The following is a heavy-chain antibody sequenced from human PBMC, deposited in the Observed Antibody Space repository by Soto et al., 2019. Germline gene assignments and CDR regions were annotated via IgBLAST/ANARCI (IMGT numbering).Heavy chain of an antibody. CDR1: GFTFSSYG. J-gene: IGHJ3*02. V-gene: IGHV3-33*01. CDR2: IWYDGSNK. D-gene: IGHD1-7*01. CDR3: ARDNWNLNDAFDI. Sequence: PGGSLRLSCAASGFTFSSYGMHWVRQAPGKGLEWVAVIWYDGSNKYYADSVKGRFTISRDNSKNTLYLQMNSLRAEDTAVYYCARDNWNLNDAFDIWGQGTMVTVSS.